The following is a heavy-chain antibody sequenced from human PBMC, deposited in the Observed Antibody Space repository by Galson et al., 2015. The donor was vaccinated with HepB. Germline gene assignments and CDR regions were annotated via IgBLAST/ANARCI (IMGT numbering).Heavy chain of an antibody. V-gene: IGHV3-23*01. CDR3: ARGLVRRYSFGLLGY. J-gene: IGHJ4*02. Sequence: SLRLSCAASGFIFSDYAVSWVRQAPGKGLEWVSTIRDAGDNTFYTDSVTGRFTISRDNSKNTLYLQMNSLRAEDTATYYCARGLVRRYSFGLLGYWGQGTLVTVSS. CDR2: IRDAGDNT. CDR1: GFIFSDYA. D-gene: IGHD5-18*01.